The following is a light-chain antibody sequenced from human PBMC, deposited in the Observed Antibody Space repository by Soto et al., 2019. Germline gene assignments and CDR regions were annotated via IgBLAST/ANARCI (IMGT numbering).Light chain of an antibody. J-gene: IGKJ2*01. CDR2: GAS. CDR1: QSVSSSY. Sequence: EIVLTQSPGTLSLSPGERATLSCRASQSVSSSYLAWYQQKPGQAPRLLIYGASSRATGIPDRFSGSGYGTGFTLTISRLEPEDFAVYYCQQYGTSGYTFGQGTKLEIK. V-gene: IGKV3-20*01. CDR3: QQYGTSGYT.